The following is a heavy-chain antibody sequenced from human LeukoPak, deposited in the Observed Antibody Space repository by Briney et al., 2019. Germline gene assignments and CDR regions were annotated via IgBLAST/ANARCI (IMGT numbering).Heavy chain of an antibody. Sequence: ASVKVSCKVSGYTLTELSMHWVRQAPGKGLEWMGGFDPEDGETIYAQKFQGRVSMTEDTSTDTAYMELSSLRSEDTAVYYCARVSYDSSGSAGGYFDYWGQGTLVTVSS. CDR2: FDPEDGET. J-gene: IGHJ4*02. CDR1: GYTLTELS. CDR3: ARVSYDSSGSAGGYFDY. D-gene: IGHD3-22*01. V-gene: IGHV1-24*01.